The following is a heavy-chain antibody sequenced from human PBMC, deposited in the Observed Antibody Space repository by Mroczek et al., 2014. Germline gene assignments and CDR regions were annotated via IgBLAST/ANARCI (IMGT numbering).Heavy chain of an antibody. D-gene: IGHD3-22*01. CDR3: ARERVPSHYYDSSGYYYLFDY. J-gene: IGHJ4*02. CDR1: GGSISSGGYY. Sequence: QVQLQESGPGLVKPSQTLSLTCTVSGGSISSGGYYWSWIRQHPGKGLEWIGYIYYSGSTYYNPSLKSRVTISVDTSKNQFSLKLSSVTAADTAVYYCARERVPSHYYDSSGYYYLFDYWGQGTLVTVSS. CDR2: IYYSGST. V-gene: IGHV4-31*03.